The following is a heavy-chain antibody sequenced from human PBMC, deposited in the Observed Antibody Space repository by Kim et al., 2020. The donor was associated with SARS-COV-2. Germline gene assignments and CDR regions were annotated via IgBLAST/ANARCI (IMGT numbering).Heavy chain of an antibody. Sequence: NTRYSQKYQARCSLTRDTSATTAYLELSGLGSEDTAVYYCAREAVAGSFDYWGQGTLVTVSS. J-gene: IGHJ4*02. V-gene: IGHV1-3*01. CDR3: AREAVAGSFDY. D-gene: IGHD6-19*01. CDR2: NT.